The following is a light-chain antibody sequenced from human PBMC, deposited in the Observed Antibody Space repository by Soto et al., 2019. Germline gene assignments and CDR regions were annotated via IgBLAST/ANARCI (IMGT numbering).Light chain of an antibody. CDR2: GAS. CDR1: QSVSSSY. CDR3: QRFGTSSWP. V-gene: IGKV3-20*01. J-gene: IGKJ1*01. Sequence: EIVLTQSPGTLSLSPGERATLSCRASQSVSSSYLAWYQQKPGQAPRLLIYGASSRATGIPDRFSGSGSGTDVTLTISRLEPEDFAVYYCQRFGTSSWPFGQGTKVEIK.